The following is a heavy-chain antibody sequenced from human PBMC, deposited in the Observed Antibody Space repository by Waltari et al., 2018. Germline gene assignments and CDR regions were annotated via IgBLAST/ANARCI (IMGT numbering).Heavy chain of an antibody. J-gene: IGHJ4*02. CDR2: IISGSSTR. Sequence: EVQLVESGGGLVQPGGSLRLSCAASGFTFSSYGMTWVRQAPGEGLGWVSYIISGSSTRYYADSVKGRFTISRDNAKNSLYLQMNSLRAEDTAVYYCARDRAGGYFFDYWGQGTLVTVSS. V-gene: IGHV3-48*01. CDR1: GFTFSSYG. CDR3: ARDRAGGYFFDY. D-gene: IGHD2-15*01.